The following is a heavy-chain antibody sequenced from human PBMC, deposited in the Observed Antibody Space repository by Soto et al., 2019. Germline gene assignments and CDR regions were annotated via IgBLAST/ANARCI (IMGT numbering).Heavy chain of an antibody. CDR2: INHSGST. CDR3: ARGPSHSGWYMRQTIDY. CDR1: GGSFRGYY. V-gene: IGHV4-34*01. Sequence: SETQSLTCAVYGGSFRGYYWSWIRQPPGKGLEWIGEINHSGSTNYNPSLKSRVTISVDTSKNQFSLKLSSVTAADTAVYYCARGPSHSGWYMRQTIDYWGQGTLVTVSS. J-gene: IGHJ4*02. D-gene: IGHD6-19*01.